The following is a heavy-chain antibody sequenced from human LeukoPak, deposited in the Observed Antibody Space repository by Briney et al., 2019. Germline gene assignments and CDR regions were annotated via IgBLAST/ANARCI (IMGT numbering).Heavy chain of an antibody. Sequence: QPGRSLRLSCAASGFTFDDYAMPWVRHAPGKGLEWVSGISWNSGSIGYADSVKGRFTISRDNAKNSLYLQMNSLRAEDTAVYYCARGVDNSYGYVFWGQGTRVAVSP. CDR1: GFTFDDYA. CDR2: ISWNSGSI. CDR3: ARGVDNSYGYVF. V-gene: IGHV3-9*01. J-gene: IGHJ4*02. D-gene: IGHD5-18*01.